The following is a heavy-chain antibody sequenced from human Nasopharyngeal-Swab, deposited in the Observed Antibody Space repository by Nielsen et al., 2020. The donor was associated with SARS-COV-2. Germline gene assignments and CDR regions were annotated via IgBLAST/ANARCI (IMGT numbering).Heavy chain of an antibody. D-gene: IGHD3-3*01. CDR2: ISPSGGGT. J-gene: IGHJ6*02. CDR3: ARSYYDFWSGYLEYYYGMDV. Sequence: ASVKVSCKASGYTFTSHYMHWVRQAPGQGLEWMGIISPSGGGTTYAQKFQGRVTMTRDTSTSTVYMELSSLRSEDTAVYYCARSYYDFWSGYLEYYYGMDVWGQGTTVTVSS. V-gene: IGHV1-46*01. CDR1: GYTFTSHY.